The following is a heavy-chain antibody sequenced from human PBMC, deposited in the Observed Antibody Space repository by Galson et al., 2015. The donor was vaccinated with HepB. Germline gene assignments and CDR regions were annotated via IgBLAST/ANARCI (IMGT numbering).Heavy chain of an antibody. CDR3: AREGEDLAYCGGDCSIASFDY. V-gene: IGHV3-30-3*01. D-gene: IGHD2-21*02. CDR2: ISYDGSNK. J-gene: IGHJ4*02. CDR1: GFTFSSYA. Sequence: SLRLSCAASGFTFSSYAMHWVRQAPGKGLEWVAVISYDGSNKYYADSVKGRFTISRDNSKNTLYLQMNSLRAEDTAVYYCAREGEDLAYCGGDCSIASFDYWGQGTLVTVSS.